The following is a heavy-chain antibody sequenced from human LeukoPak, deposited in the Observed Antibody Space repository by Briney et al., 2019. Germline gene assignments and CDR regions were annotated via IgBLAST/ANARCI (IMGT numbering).Heavy chain of an antibody. CDR1: GYTFTSYY. D-gene: IGHD3-22*01. V-gene: IGHV1-18*04. CDR3: ARGYYDSSGYLDYYYYMDV. CDR2: MNPNSGNT. J-gene: IGHJ6*03. Sequence: ASVKVSCKASGYTFTSYYMHWVRQATGQGLEWMGWMNPNSGNTNYAQKLQGRVTMTTDTSTSTAYMELRSLRSDDTAVYYCARGYYDSSGYLDYYYYMDVWGKGTTVTISS.